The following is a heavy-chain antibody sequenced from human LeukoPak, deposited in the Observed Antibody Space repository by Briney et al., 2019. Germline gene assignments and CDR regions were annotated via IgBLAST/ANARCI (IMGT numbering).Heavy chain of an antibody. CDR3: ARGVNEYQSYYFDY. J-gene: IGHJ4*02. CDR2: IYYSGST. Sequence: PSETLSLTCTVSGGSISSGGYYWSWIRQHPGKGLEWIGYIYYSGSTYYNPSLKSRVTISVDTSKNQFSLKLSSVTAADTAVYYCARGVNEYQSYYFDYWGQGTLVTVSS. D-gene: IGHD2-2*01. CDR1: GGSISSGGYY. V-gene: IGHV4-31*03.